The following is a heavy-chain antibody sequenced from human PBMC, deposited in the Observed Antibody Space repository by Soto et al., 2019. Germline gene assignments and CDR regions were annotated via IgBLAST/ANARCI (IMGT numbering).Heavy chain of an antibody. V-gene: IGHV1-3*01. CDR2: IAAGNGNT. J-gene: IGHJ4*02. CDR3: ATTASGTNYFDH. Sequence: QVQLVQSGTEARKPGASVKVSRRASGYIFTGYAIQWVRQAPGQRLEWMGWIAAGNGNTRYSQKFQDRVTISRDISASTAYMELTSLRSEDTAIYYCATTASGTNYFDHWGQGTLVTVYS. D-gene: IGHD4-4*01. CDR1: GYIFTGYA.